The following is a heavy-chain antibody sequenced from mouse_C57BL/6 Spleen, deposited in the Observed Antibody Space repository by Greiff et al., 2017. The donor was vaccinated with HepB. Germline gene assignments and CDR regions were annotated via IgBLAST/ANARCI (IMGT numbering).Heavy chain of an antibody. CDR2: ISSGSSTI. J-gene: IGHJ3*01. CDR1: GFTFSDYG. CDR3: ASTPYYGSSPWFAY. V-gene: IGHV5-17*01. D-gene: IGHD1-1*01. Sequence: DVKLVESGGGLVKPGGSLKLSCAASGFTFSDYGMHWVRQAPEKGLEWVAYISSGSSTIYYADTVKGRFTISRDNAKNTLFLQMTSLSSEDTAMYYCASTPYYGSSPWFAYWGQGTLVTVSA.